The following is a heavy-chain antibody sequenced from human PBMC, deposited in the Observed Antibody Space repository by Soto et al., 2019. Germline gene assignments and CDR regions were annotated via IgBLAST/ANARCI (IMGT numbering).Heavy chain of an antibody. Sequence: GGSLRLSCVASGFPFTEHFMDWVRQAPGKGLEWVGRIRNAVYSYTAAYAASVKGRFIISRDDSENSVFLQMNSLRSEDTAMYYCASGSFSLPWGQGTLVTVSS. V-gene: IGHV3-72*01. CDR1: GFPFTEHF. CDR3: ASGSFSLP. J-gene: IGHJ5*02. CDR2: IRNAVYSYTA.